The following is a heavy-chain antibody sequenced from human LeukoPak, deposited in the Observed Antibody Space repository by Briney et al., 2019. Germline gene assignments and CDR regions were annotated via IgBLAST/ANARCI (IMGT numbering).Heavy chain of an antibody. CDR3: ARALDILTGYLFDY. CDR1: GGSISSGSYY. Sequence: SETLSLTCTVSGGSISSGSYYWGWIRQPPGKGLEWIGSIYYSGSTYYNPSLKSRVTISVDTSKNQFSLKLSSVTAADTAVYYCARALDILTGYLFDYWGQGTLVTVSS. V-gene: IGHV4-39*01. D-gene: IGHD3-9*01. J-gene: IGHJ4*02. CDR2: IYYSGST.